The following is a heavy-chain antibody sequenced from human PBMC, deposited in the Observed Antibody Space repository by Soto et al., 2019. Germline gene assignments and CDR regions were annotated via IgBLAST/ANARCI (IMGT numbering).Heavy chain of an antibody. Sequence: QVQLVQSGAEVKKPGSSVKVSCKASGVTFNKYIISWGRQAPGQGLEWMGSFIPILNIANYEQKFQGRVTITADKPTSTAYMEVSSLRSDDTAVYYCARDIPNWARDYYCHGMDVWGQGNTVTVSS. CDR1: GVTFNKYI. V-gene: IGHV1-69*08. CDR3: ARDIPNWARDYYCHGMDV. D-gene: IGHD3-16*01. CDR2: FIPILNIA. J-gene: IGHJ6*02.